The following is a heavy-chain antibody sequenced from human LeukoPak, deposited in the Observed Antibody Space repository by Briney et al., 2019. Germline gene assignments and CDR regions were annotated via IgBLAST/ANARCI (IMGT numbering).Heavy chain of an antibody. Sequence: PGGSLRLSCSASGFTLSRYAMHWVRQAPGKGLEYVSGINDNGGRTHYGDSVEGRFSISRDNSKNTLHLQMSTLRAEDTALYYCVKDVGGSYAFDYWGQGILSPSPQ. D-gene: IGHD1-26*01. CDR1: GFTLSRYA. J-gene: IGHJ4*02. CDR2: INDNGGRT. V-gene: IGHV3-64D*09. CDR3: VKDVGGSYAFDY.